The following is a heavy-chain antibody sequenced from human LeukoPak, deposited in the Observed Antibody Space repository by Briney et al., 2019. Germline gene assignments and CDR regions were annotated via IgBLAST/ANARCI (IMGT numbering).Heavy chain of an antibody. D-gene: IGHD6-13*01. CDR3: ATLSDAIAAAGTRNY. J-gene: IGHJ4*02. Sequence: GGSLRLSCEASGFTFSDFAMSWVRQAPGKGLEWVSAISGNGDSTYYADSVKGRFTISRDNSKNMLHLQMSSLRAEDTAVYYCATLSDAIAAAGTRNYWGQGTLVTVSS. V-gene: IGHV3-23*01. CDR1: GFTFSDFA. CDR2: ISGNGDST.